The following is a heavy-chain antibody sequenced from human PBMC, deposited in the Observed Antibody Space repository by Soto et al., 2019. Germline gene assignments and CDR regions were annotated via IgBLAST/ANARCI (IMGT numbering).Heavy chain of an antibody. CDR1: GFTFSSYG. CDR2: ISYDGSNK. D-gene: IGHD1-7*01. J-gene: IGHJ4*02. CDR3: AKDVGYNWNYGDLDY. Sequence: PGGSLRLSCAASGFTFSSYGMHWVRQAPGKGLEWVAVISYDGSNKYYADSVKGRFTISRDNSKNTLYLQMNSLRAEDTAVYYCAKDVGYNWNYGDLDYWGPGTLDTVSS. V-gene: IGHV3-30*18.